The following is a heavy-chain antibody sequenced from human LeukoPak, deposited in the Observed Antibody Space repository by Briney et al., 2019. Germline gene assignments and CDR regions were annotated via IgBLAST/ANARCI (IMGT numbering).Heavy chain of an antibody. J-gene: IGHJ6*02. D-gene: IGHD3-22*01. CDR2: ISASGGST. CDR1: GLVFSGYA. V-gene: IGHV3-23*01. CDR3: AAGYERTGYLVDYRLDV. Sequence: AGSLTLSCGAYGLVFSGYAWAWIRQAPGKGLEWVSVISASGGSTYYADSVRGGLTISGDNSTKTLYLQLHNLRAAATAVYYCAAGYERTGYLVDYRLDVWGQGTTVTVSS.